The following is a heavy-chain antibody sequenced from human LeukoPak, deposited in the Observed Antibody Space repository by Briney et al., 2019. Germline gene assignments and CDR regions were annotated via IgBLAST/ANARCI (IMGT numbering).Heavy chain of an antibody. D-gene: IGHD3-10*01. CDR3: AREKGVLWFGELLDNWFDP. Sequence: PSETLSLTCAVYGGSFSGYYWSWIRQPPGKGLEWIGEINHSGSTNYNPSLKSRVTISVDTSKNQFSLKLSSVTAADTAVYYCAREKGVLWFGELLDNWFDPWDQGTLVTVSS. V-gene: IGHV4-34*01. CDR1: GGSFSGYY. CDR2: INHSGST. J-gene: IGHJ5*02.